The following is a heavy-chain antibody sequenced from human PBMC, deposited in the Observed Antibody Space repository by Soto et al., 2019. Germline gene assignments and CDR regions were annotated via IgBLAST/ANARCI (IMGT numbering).Heavy chain of an antibody. CDR3: ARDVVGYCSRTSCPLDY. CDR1: GYTFTSYS. J-gene: IGHJ4*02. V-gene: IGHV1-18*01. D-gene: IGHD2-2*01. CDR2: INANNGDT. Sequence: QVQLVQSGVEVKKPGASVKVSCKASGYTFTSYSINWVRQAPGQGLEWMGRINANNGDTGYAQSFQGRVTLTTDTYTSTAYMELRSLTSDDTAMYYCARDVVGYCSRTSCPLDYWGQGTLVTVSS.